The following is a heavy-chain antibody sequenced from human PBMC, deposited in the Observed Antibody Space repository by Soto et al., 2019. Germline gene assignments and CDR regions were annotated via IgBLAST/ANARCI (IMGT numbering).Heavy chain of an antibody. V-gene: IGHV3-23*01. CDR2: ISGSGGST. CDR1: GFTFSSYA. CDR3: AKDRLVRGVIIRTYYYYYYMDV. D-gene: IGHD3-10*01. J-gene: IGHJ6*03. Sequence: GGSLRLSCAASGFTFSSYAMSWVRQAPGKGLEWVSAISGSGGSTYYADSVKGRFTISRDNSKNTLYLQMNSLRAEDTAVYYCAKDRLVRGVIIRTYYYYYYMDVWGKGTTVTVSS.